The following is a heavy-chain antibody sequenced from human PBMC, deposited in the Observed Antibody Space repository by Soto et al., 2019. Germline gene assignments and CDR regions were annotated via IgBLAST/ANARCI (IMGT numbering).Heavy chain of an antibody. CDR2: IYYIGST. Sequence: QVQLQESGPGLVKPSETLSLTCSVSGGSVTSGRDYWGWIRQTPGKGLEWIGSIYYIGSTYVNPSLKSRVILSVDTSKNRFSLRLTSVSAADSAVYYCARQEYQLVNNFLSWGLGILVTVSS. CDR1: GGSVTSGRDY. J-gene: IGHJ5*02. CDR3: ARQEYQLVNNFLS. V-gene: IGHV4-39*01. D-gene: IGHD2-2*01.